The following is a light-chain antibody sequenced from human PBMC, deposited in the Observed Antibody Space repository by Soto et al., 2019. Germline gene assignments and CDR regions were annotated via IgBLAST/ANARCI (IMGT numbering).Light chain of an antibody. CDR1: QSVSSN. V-gene: IGKV3-15*01. J-gene: IGKJ2*01. Sequence: EIVMTQSPATLSVSPGERATLSCRASQSVSSNLAWYQQKPGQAPRLLIYGASTRATGIPARFSGSGSGTEVTHTISSLQSEDFAVYYCQQYNNWPPPTFGQGTKLEIK. CDR2: GAS. CDR3: QQYNNWPPPT.